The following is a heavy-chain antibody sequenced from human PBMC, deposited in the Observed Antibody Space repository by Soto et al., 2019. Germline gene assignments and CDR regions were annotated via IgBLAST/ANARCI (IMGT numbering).Heavy chain of an antibody. Sequence: VRSLRLSYAASGCNFSNHCMSLVLKTQGKGLEWVANIKQDGSEKYYGDSVKGRFTISRDTAKNSLYLQMNSLRAEDTAVYYCGRGAAAAREYFQHWGQGTLVTVSS. CDR1: GCNFSNHC. D-gene: IGHD6-13*01. V-gene: IGHV3-7*01. J-gene: IGHJ1*01. CDR2: IKQDGSEK. CDR3: GRGAAAAREYFQH.